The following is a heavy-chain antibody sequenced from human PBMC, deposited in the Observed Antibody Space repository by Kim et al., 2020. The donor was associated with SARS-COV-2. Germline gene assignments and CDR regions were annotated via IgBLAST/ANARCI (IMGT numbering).Heavy chain of an antibody. CDR2: T. Sequence: TYYADSVKGRFTITSDNTKNTVYLQMNSLKAEDTAVYYCSNQLGESWFSDWGQGTLVTVSS. V-gene: IGHV3-53*01. J-gene: IGHJ4*02. CDR3: SNQLGESWFSD. D-gene: IGHD6-13*01.